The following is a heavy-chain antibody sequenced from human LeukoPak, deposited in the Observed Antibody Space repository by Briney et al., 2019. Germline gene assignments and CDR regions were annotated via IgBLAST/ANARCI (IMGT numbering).Heavy chain of an antibody. CDR1: GGSISSYY. D-gene: IGHD3-10*01. V-gene: IGHV4-59*01. CDR3: ATVAVIRGVTYFDY. J-gene: IGHJ4*02. CDR2: LFYSGST. Sequence: PSETLSLTCTVSGGSISSYYWSWIRQPPGKGLEWIAYLFYSGSTDYNPSLESRVTISVDTSKNQFSLKLRSVTAADTAVYYCATVAVIRGVTYFDYWGQGTLVSVSS.